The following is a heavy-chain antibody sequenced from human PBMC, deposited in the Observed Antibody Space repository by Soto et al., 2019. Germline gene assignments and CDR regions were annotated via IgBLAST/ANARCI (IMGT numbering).Heavy chain of an antibody. CDR2: ISYDGSNK. CDR3: AKQTTVTNALDY. CDR1: GFTFSSYG. D-gene: IGHD4-4*01. J-gene: IGHJ4*02. Sequence: GGSLRLSCAASGFTFSSYGMHWVRQAPGKGLEWVAVISYDGSNKYYADSVKGRFTISRDNSKNTLYLQMNSLRAEDTAVYYCAKQTTVTNALDYWGQGTLVTVSS. V-gene: IGHV3-30*18.